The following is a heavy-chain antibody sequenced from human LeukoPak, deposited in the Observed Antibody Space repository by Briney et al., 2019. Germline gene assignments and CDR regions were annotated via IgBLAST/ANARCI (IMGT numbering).Heavy chain of an antibody. Sequence: ASVTVSCKASGGTFTSYAISWVRQAPGQGLEWMGRIIPILGIANYAQKFQGRVTITADKSTSTAYMELSSLRSEDTAVYYCARDPLDYYDSSGYPYYFDYWGQGTLVTVSS. J-gene: IGHJ4*02. CDR1: GGTFTSYA. CDR3: ARDPLDYYDSSGYPYYFDY. V-gene: IGHV1-69*04. D-gene: IGHD3-22*01. CDR2: IIPILGIA.